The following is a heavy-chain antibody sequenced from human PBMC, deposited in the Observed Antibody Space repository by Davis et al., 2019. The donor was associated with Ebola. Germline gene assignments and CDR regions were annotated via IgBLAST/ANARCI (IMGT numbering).Heavy chain of an antibody. V-gene: IGHV1-24*01. CDR3: ATDQYCSGGSCYRDYYYGMDV. CDR2: LIPKIGKP. D-gene: IGHD2-15*01. CDR1: GYTLTELS. J-gene: IGHJ6*02. Sequence: ASVKVSCKVSGYTLTELSMHWVRQAPGKGLEWMGGLIPKIGKPTNAQKFQGRVTMTEDTSTDTAYMELSSLRSEDTAVYYCATDQYCSGGSCYRDYYYGMDVWGQGTTVTVSS.